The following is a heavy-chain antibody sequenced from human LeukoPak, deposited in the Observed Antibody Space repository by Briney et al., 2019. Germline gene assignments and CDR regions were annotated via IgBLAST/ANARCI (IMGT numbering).Heavy chain of an antibody. CDR3: ARVGYCSRTSFYSLGWFDP. CDR2: IYYSGST. CDR1: GGSISSGGYY. D-gene: IGHD2-2*02. Sequence: SETLSLTCTVSGGSISSGGYYWSWIRQHPGKGLEWIGYIYYSGSTYYNPSLKSRVTISADTSKNQFSLKLSSVTAADTAVYYCARVGYCSRTSFYSLGWFDPWGQGTLVTVSS. V-gene: IGHV4-31*03. J-gene: IGHJ5*02.